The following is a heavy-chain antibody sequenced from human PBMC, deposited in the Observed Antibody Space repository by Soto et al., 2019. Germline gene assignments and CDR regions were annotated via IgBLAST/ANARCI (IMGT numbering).Heavy chain of an antibody. CDR1: GYTFTSYG. CDR3: ARDTYYYGSGSRHWFDP. D-gene: IGHD3-10*01. Sequence: GASVKVSCKASGYTFTSYGISWVRQAPGQGLEWMGWISAYNGNTNYAQKLQGRVTMTTDTSTSTAYMELRSLRSDDTAVYYCARDTYYYGSGSRHWFDPWGQGTLVTVSS. J-gene: IGHJ5*02. CDR2: ISAYNGNT. V-gene: IGHV1-18*01.